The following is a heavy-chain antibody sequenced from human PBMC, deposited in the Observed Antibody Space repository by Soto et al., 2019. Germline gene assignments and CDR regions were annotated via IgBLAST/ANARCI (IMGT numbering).Heavy chain of an antibody. D-gene: IGHD2-15*01. CDR3: ARERGYCSGGSCPVDY. Sequence: QLQLKESGPGLVKPSETLSLTCTVSGGSISSSSYYWGWIRQPPGKGLEWIGSIYYSGSTYYNPSLKSRVTISVDTSKNQFSLKLSSVTAADTAVYYCARERGYCSGGSCPVDYWGQGTLVTVSS. CDR1: GGSISSSSYY. CDR2: IYYSGST. J-gene: IGHJ4*02. V-gene: IGHV4-39*02.